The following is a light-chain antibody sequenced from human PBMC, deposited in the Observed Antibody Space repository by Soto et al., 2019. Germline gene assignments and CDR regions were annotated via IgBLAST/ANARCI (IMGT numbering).Light chain of an antibody. CDR1: SSNIGAGYD. CDR3: QSYDSSLSVV. Sequence: QSVLTQPPSVSGAPGQRVTISCTGSSSNIGAGYDVHWYQQVPGTAPRLLMYGNSNRPSGVPDRFSGSKSGTSASLAITGLQAEDEADYYCQSYDSSLSVVFGGGTKLTVL. CDR2: GNS. V-gene: IGLV1-40*01. J-gene: IGLJ2*01.